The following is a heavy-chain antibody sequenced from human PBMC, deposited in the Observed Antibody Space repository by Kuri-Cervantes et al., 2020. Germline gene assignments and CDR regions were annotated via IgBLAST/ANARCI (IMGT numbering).Heavy chain of an antibody. J-gene: IGHJ5*02. CDR3: ARLAARFLPAPYDILTGRGGGWFDP. Sequence: ASVKVSCKASGYTFTSYCMHWVRQAPGRGLEWMGIIIPSGGSTSYAQKFQGRVTMTRDTSTSTVYMELSSLRSEDTAVYYCARLAARFLPAPYDILTGRGGGWFDPWGQGTLVTVSS. CDR2: IIPSGGST. D-gene: IGHD3-9*01. V-gene: IGHV1-46*01. CDR1: GYTFTSYC.